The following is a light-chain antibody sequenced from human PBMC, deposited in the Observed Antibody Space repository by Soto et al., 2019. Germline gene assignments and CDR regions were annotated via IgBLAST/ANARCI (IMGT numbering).Light chain of an antibody. CDR2: ATS. Sequence: EIPLTQSPSSLAASVVGRLTVTCRASRNVSIYLNWYQHKPGKGPTLLIHATSNLQIGVPSRFSGSGSGTEFTLTISSLEPEDFGTYYCQQSYKMPSFGQGTRLEIK. CDR1: RNVSIY. V-gene: IGKV1-39*01. CDR3: QQSYKMPS. J-gene: IGKJ5*01.